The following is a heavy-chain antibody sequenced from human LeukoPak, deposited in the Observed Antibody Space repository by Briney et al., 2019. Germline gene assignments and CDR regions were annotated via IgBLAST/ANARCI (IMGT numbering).Heavy chain of an antibody. Sequence: SETLSLTCTVSGYSISSGYYWGWIRQPPGKGLEWIGSIYHSGSTYYNPSLKSRVTISVETSKNQFSLKLRSVTAADTAVYFCARVRRESSGYYPVTPDFWGQGTLVTVSS. D-gene: IGHD6-19*01. CDR2: IYHSGST. J-gene: IGHJ4*02. V-gene: IGHV4-38-2*02. CDR1: GYSISSGYY. CDR3: ARVRRESSGYYPVTPDF.